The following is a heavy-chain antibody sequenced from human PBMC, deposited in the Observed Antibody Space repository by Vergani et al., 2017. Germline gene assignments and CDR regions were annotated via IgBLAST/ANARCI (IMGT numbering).Heavy chain of an antibody. J-gene: IGHJ6*03. Sequence: QVQLQESGPGLVKPSETLSLTCTVSGGSVSSGSYYWSWIRQPPGKGLEWIGEINHSGSTNYNPSLKSRVTISVDTSKNQFSLKLSSVTAADTAVYYCARGRGYCTNGVCYSPYYYYYMDVWGKGTTVTVSS. V-gene: IGHV4-61*01. CDR1: GGSVSSGSYY. D-gene: IGHD2-8*01. CDR3: ARGRGYCTNGVCYSPYYYYYMDV. CDR2: INHSGST.